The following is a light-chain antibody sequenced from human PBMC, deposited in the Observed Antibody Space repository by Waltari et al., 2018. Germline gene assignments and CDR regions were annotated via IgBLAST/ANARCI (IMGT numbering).Light chain of an antibody. V-gene: IGLV2-23*01. CDR3: CSYAGSSTV. CDR1: SSDVGSYNL. J-gene: IGLJ3*02. Sequence: QSALTQPASVSGSPGQSITISCTGTSSDVGSYNLVSWYQQHPGKAPKFRIYEGSKRPSGVSNLFSGSKSGNTASLTISGLQAEDEADYYCCSYAGSSTVFGGGTKLTVL. CDR2: EGS.